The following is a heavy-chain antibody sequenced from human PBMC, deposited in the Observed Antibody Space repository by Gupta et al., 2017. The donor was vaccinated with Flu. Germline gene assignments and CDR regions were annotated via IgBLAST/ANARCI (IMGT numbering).Heavy chain of an antibody. CDR3: ARWDSSGYYRYYYYGMDV. Sequence: QGLEWMGWMNPNSGNTGYAQKFQGRVTMTRNTSISTAYMELSSLRSEDTAVYYCARWDSSGYYRYYYYGMDVWGQGTTVTVSS. J-gene: IGHJ6*02. D-gene: IGHD3-22*01. CDR2: MNPNSGNT. V-gene: IGHV1-8*01.